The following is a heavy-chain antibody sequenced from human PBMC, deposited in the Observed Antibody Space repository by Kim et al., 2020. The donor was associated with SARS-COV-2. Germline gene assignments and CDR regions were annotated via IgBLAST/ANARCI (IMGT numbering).Heavy chain of an antibody. CDR2: ISSSSSYI. D-gene: IGHD3-3*01. Sequence: GGSLRLSCAASGFTFSSYSMNWVRQAPGKGLEWVSSISSSSSYIYYADSVKGRFTISRDNAKNSLYLQMNSLRAEDTAVYYCARDLSGAWSGYYEGYYYGMDVWGQGTTVTVSS. CDR1: GFTFSSYS. CDR3: ARDLSGAWSGYYEGYYYGMDV. J-gene: IGHJ6*02. V-gene: IGHV3-21*01.